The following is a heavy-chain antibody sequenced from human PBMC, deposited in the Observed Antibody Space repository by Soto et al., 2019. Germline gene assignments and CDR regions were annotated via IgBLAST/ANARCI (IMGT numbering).Heavy chain of an antibody. Sequence: ASVKVSCKASGYTFTSYDINWVRQATGQGLEWMGWMNPNSGNTGYAQKFQGRVTMTRNTSISTAYMELSSLRSEDTAVYYCARGSSYYDFWSGYYPIPYYYYGMDVWGQGTTVTVSS. CDR2: MNPNSGNT. J-gene: IGHJ6*02. D-gene: IGHD3-3*01. CDR1: GYTFTSYD. CDR3: ARGSSYYDFWSGYYPIPYYYYGMDV. V-gene: IGHV1-8*01.